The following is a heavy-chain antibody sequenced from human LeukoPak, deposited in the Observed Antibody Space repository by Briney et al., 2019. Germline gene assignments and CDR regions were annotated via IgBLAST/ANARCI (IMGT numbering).Heavy chain of an antibody. CDR1: GGTFSSYA. CDR2: IIPIFGTA. Sequence: SVKVSCKASGGTFSSYAISWVRQAPGQGLEWMGGIIPIFGTANYAQKFQGRVTITTDESTSTAYMELSSLRSEDTAVYYCAREGSGYSSSWSREYYFDYWGQGTLVTVSS. D-gene: IGHD6-13*01. J-gene: IGHJ4*02. CDR3: AREGSGYSSSWSREYYFDY. V-gene: IGHV1-69*05.